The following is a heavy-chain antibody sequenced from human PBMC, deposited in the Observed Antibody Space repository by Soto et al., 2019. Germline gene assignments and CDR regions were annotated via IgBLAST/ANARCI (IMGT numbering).Heavy chain of an antibody. D-gene: IGHD4-4*01. Sequence: SVKVSCKASGGTFSSYAISWVRQAPGQGLEWMGGIIPIFGTANYAQKFQGRVTITADESTSTAYMELSSLRSEDTAVYYCARVFPSPVQPAMATITYDAFDIWGQGTMVTVSS. J-gene: IGHJ3*02. CDR3: ARVFPSPVQPAMATITYDAFDI. CDR2: IIPIFGTA. CDR1: GGTFSSYA. V-gene: IGHV1-69*13.